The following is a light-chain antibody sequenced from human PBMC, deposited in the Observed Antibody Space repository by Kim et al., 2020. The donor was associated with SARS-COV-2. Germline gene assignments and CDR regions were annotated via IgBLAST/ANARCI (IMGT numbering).Light chain of an antibody. CDR1: QDIRNY. CDR3: QQYDDLPIT. Sequence: DIQMTQSPSSLSASVGDRVTITCQASQDIRNYLNWYQQKPGKAPELLIYDVSNLERGVPSRFSGSGFGTDFTLTISSLQPEDIATYYCQQYDDLPITFGQGTRLDIK. CDR2: DVS. J-gene: IGKJ5*01. V-gene: IGKV1-33*01.